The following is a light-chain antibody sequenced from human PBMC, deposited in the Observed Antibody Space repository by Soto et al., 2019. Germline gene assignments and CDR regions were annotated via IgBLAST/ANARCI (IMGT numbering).Light chain of an antibody. CDR2: NTN. V-gene: IGLV8-61*01. Sequence: QTVVTQEPSFSVSPGGTVTLTCGLSSGSVSTSYYPNWYQQTPGQPPRTLIYNTNIRSSGVPDRFSGSILGNKAALTITGAQADDESDYYCVLYMGSGIGVFGGGTKVTVL. CDR1: SGSVSTSYY. J-gene: IGLJ3*02. CDR3: VLYMGSGIGV.